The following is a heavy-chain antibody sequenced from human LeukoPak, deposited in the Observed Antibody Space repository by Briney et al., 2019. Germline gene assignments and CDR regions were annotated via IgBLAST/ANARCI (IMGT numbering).Heavy chain of an antibody. CDR1: GYTFTGYY. CDR2: INPNSGGT. D-gene: IGHD4-23*01. Sequence: ASVKVSCKASGYTFTGYYMHWVRQAPGQGLEWMGWINPNSGGTNYAQKFQGRVTMTRHTSISTAYMELSRLRSDDTAVYYCARDLGPDYGGNYYFDYWGQGTLVTVSS. J-gene: IGHJ4*02. V-gene: IGHV1-2*02. CDR3: ARDLGPDYGGNYYFDY.